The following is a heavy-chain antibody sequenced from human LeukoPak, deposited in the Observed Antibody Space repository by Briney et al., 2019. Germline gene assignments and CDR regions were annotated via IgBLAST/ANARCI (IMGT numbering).Heavy chain of an antibody. CDR1: GVSFRGYY. CDR2: INHSGST. CDR3: ARDDSSSWYRNYGMDV. D-gene: IGHD6-13*01. V-gene: IGHV4-34*01. Sequence: PSETLSLTCAVYGVSFRGYYWSWIRQPPGKGLEWIGEINHSGSTNYNPSLKSRVTISVDTSKNQFSLKLNSVTAADTAVYYCARDDSSSWYRNYGMDVWGQGTTVTVSS. J-gene: IGHJ6*02.